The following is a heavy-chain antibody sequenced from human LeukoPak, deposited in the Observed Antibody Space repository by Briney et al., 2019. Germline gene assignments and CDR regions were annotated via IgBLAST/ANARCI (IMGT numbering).Heavy chain of an antibody. CDR3: ARVITGAVAYAY. CDR1: GYTFTGYF. D-gene: IGHD1-20*01. J-gene: IGHJ4*02. Sequence: VASVKVSCKASGYTFTGYFIHWVRQAPGQGLEWMGWINPNGGGTNNAQNFQGRVTMTRDTSISTAYMELSRLRSDDTAVYYCARVITGAVAYAYWGQGTLVTVSS. V-gene: IGHV1-2*02. CDR2: INPNGGGT.